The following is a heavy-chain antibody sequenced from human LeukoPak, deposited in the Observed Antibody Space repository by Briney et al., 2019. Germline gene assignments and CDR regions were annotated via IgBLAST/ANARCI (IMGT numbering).Heavy chain of an antibody. J-gene: IGHJ4*02. CDR1: GGSISTYY. CDR3: ARGKWLRFDFDY. CDR2: INHSGST. V-gene: IGHV4-34*01. D-gene: IGHD3-22*01. Sequence: PSETLSLTCTVSGGSISTYYCSWIRQPPGKGLEWIGEINHSGSTNYNPSLKSRVTISVDTSKNQFSLKLSSVTAADTAVYYCARGKWLRFDFDYWGQGTLVTVSS.